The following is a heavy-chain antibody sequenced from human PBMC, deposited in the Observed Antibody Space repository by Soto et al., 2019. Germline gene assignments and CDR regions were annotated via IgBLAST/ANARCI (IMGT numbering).Heavy chain of an antibody. V-gene: IGHV2-5*02. CDR3: AHTSGGGNSACFDY. CDR1: GFSLSTSRVG. D-gene: IGHD2-21*02. Sequence: QITLKESGPTLVKPTQTLTLTCTFSGFSLSTSRVGVGWIRQPPGKALEWLALIYWDDDKRYSPSLKSRLTITKDTSKNQVVLTMTNTDPVETATYYCAHTSGGGNSACFDYWGQGTLVTVSS. J-gene: IGHJ4*02. CDR2: IYWDDDK.